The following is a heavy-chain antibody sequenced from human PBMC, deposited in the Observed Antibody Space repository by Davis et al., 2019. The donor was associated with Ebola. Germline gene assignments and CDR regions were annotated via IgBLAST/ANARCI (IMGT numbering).Heavy chain of an antibody. Sequence: AASVKVSCKASGYTFTSYDINWVRPATGQGLEWMGWMNPNSGNTGYAQKFQGRVTMTRNTSISTAYMELSSLRSEDTAVYYCARRNSGSYRKGNNWFDPWGQGTLVTVSS. D-gene: IGHD1-26*01. J-gene: IGHJ5*02. CDR2: MNPNSGNT. CDR3: ARRNSGSYRKGNNWFDP. CDR1: GYTFTSYD. V-gene: IGHV1-8*01.